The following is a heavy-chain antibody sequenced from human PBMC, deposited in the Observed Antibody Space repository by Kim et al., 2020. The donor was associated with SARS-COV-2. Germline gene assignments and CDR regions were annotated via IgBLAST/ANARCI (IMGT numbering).Heavy chain of an antibody. CDR2: IKQDGSEK. CDR1: GFTFSSYW. Sequence: GGSLRLSCAASGFTFSSYWMTWVRQAPGKGLEWVANIKQDGSEKNYVDSLKGRFTISRDNAKNSLYLQMNSLRAEDTAVYYCARPSGGYSYFDLWGRGTLVTVSS. V-gene: IGHV3-7*01. CDR3: ARPSGGYSYFDL. J-gene: IGHJ2*01. D-gene: IGHD3-10*01.